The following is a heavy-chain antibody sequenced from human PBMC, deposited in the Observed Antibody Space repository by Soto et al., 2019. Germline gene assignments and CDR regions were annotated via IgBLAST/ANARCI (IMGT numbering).Heavy chain of an antibody. CDR3: ANSEDSSGYPYGFFQY. Sequence: GSLRLSCAASGLTFSNYAMSWVRQAPGKGLEWVSSIGGRGDNTYYADSVEGRFTISRDISKNALYLQMNSLRVDDTAVYYCANSEDSSGYPYGFFQYWGQGTLVTVSS. J-gene: IGHJ1*01. CDR2: IGGRGDNT. D-gene: IGHD3-22*01. V-gene: IGHV3-23*01. CDR1: GLTFSNYA.